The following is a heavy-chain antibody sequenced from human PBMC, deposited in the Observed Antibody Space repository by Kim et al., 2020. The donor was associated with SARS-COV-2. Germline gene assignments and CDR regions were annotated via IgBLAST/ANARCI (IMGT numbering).Heavy chain of an antibody. CDR2: IWYDGSNK. Sequence: GGSLRLSCAASGFTFSSYGMHWVRQAPGKGLEWVAVIWYDGSNKYYADSVKGRFTISRDNSKNTLYLQMNSLRAEDTAVYYCARGKPLTMVRGWYYYYYGMDVWGQGTTVTVSS. D-gene: IGHD3-10*01. J-gene: IGHJ6*02. CDR1: GFTFSSYG. V-gene: IGHV3-33*01. CDR3: ARGKPLTMVRGWYYYYYGMDV.